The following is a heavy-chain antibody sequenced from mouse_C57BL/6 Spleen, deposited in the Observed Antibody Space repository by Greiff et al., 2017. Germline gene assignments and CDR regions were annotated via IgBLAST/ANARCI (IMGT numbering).Heavy chain of an antibody. J-gene: IGHJ4*01. V-gene: IGHV8-8*01. D-gene: IGHD2-5*01. CDR2: IWWDDDK. Sequence: QVTLKESGPGILQPSQTLSLTCSFSGFSLSTFGMGVGWIRQPSGKGLEWLAHIWWDDDKYYNPALKSRLTISKDTSKNQGYLKIANVDTADTATYCCARIKYYSNYVEGPYYAKDYWGKGTSVTVSS. CDR3: ARIKYYSNYVEGPYYAKDY. CDR1: GFSLSTFGMG.